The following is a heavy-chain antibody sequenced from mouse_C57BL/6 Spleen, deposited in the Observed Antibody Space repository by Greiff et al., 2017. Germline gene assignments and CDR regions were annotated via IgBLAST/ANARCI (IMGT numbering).Heavy chain of an antibody. V-gene: IGHV1-74*01. CDR3: AIGEGYFDV. J-gene: IGHJ1*03. CDR1: GYTFPSYW. Sequence: VQLQPPGAELVKPGASVKGSCKASGYTFPSYWMHWVKQRPGQGLGWIGRIHPSDSDTNYKQKFKGKATLTVDKSSSTAYMQLSSLTSEDSAVYYCAIGEGYFDVWGTGTTVTVSS. CDR2: IHPSDSDT.